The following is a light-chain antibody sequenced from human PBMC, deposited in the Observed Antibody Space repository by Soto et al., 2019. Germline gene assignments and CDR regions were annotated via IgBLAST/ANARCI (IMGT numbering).Light chain of an antibody. CDR2: GAS. CDR1: QSVSSSY. J-gene: IGKJ1*01. Sequence: EIVLTQSPGTLSLSPGERATLSCRASQSVSSSYLAWSQQKPGQAPRLLIYGASSRATGIPDRFSGSGSVTDFTLTISRLEPEDFAVYYCQQYGSSPPTFGQGTKVEIK. V-gene: IGKV3-20*01. CDR3: QQYGSSPPT.